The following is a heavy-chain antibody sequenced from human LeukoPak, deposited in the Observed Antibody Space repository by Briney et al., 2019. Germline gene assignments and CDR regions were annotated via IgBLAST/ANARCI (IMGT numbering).Heavy chain of an antibody. CDR1: NVSISSGSHY. Sequence: PSQTLSLTCTVSNVSISSGSHYWNWIRQPAGKGLEWIGRIYAGGRSNYNPSLRSRVTISVDTSKNQFSLRLSSVTATDTGVYYCARKPIVSSSWYYFDYWGQGTLVTVSS. J-gene: IGHJ4*02. CDR2: IYAGGRS. D-gene: IGHD6-13*01. CDR3: ARKPIVSSSWYYFDY. V-gene: IGHV4-61*02.